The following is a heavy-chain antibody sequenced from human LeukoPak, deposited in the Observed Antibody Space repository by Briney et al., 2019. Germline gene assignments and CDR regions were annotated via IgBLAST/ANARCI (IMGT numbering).Heavy chain of an antibody. CDR2: IYTSGST. D-gene: IGHD2-21*02. CDR3: AREGKSAETAPG. J-gene: IGHJ4*02. CDR1: GGSISSYY. Sequence: SETLSLTFTVSGGSISSYYWSWIRQPAGKGLEWIGRIYTSGSTNYNPSLKSRVTMSVDTSKNQFSMKLSSVTAADTAVYYCAREGKSAETAPGWGQGTLVTVSS. V-gene: IGHV4-4*07.